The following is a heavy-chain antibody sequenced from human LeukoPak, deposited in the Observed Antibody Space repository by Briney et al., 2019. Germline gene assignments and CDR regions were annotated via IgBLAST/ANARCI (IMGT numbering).Heavy chain of an antibody. CDR1: GFTFSSYW. V-gene: IGHV3-7*03. Sequence: GGSLRLSCAASGFTFSSYWMSWVRQAPGKGLEWVANIKQDGSEKYYVDSVKGRFTISRDNAKNSLYLQMNSLRAEDTALYHCARDLPGYSSGLAIGIWGQGTMVTVSS. D-gene: IGHD6-19*01. CDR2: IKQDGSEK. CDR3: ARDLPGYSSGLAIGI. J-gene: IGHJ3*02.